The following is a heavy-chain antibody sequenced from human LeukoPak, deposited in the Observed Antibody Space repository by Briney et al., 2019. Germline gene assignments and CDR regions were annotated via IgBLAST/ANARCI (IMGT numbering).Heavy chain of an antibody. V-gene: IGHV3-33*08. CDR1: GFTFSSYA. D-gene: IGHD2-15*01. CDR2: IGYDGSNK. Sequence: GGSLRLSCAASGFTFSSYAMSWVRQAPGKGLEWVAIIGYDGSNKYYADSVKGRFTISRDHSKNTLYLQINSLRAEDTAVYYCARGDSALDYWGQGTLVTVSS. J-gene: IGHJ4*02. CDR3: ARGDSALDY.